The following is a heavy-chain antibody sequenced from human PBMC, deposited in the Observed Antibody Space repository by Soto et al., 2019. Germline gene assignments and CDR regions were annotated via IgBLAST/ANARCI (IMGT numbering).Heavy chain of an antibody. J-gene: IGHJ4*02. CDR3: TRSGDTIWNHDPEHEY. V-gene: IGHV3-21*02. Sequence: EVELVESGGGLVKPGGSLRLSCAASGFTFSTYAMNWVRQAPGKGLEWVSSISANSLHIYYADSVKGRFTTSRDNAKSSLFLQINSLRAEETAIYYCTRSGDTIWNHDPEHEYWGLGTLVTVSS. D-gene: IGHD1-1*01. CDR1: GFTFSTYA. CDR2: ISANSLHI.